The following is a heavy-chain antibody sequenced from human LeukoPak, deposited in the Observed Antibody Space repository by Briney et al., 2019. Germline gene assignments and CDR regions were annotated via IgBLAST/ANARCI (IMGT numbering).Heavy chain of an antibody. D-gene: IGHD2-21*01. Sequence: PGGSLRLSCAASGSTFSIYGMSWVRQAPGKWLEWVSAMSGSGDSTYYADSVKGRFTISRDNSKNTLYLQLNSLRAEDTAVYNCAKDSPILTSWGQGTLVTVSS. CDR1: GSTFSIYG. CDR3: AKDSPILTS. J-gene: IGHJ5*02. CDR2: MSGSGDST. V-gene: IGHV3-23*01.